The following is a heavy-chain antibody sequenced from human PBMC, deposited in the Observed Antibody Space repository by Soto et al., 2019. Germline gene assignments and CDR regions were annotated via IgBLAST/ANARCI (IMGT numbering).Heavy chain of an antibody. J-gene: IGHJ4*02. Sequence: GGSLRRSSVACRYSFSNSGIKWGRQTLGKGLEWVAFMSDDGSDTFYSDSVKGRFTPSQDNSKNTLFLHMSNLRADHTAMYYCTIVRVADSALDHWRQGTLVTVSS. CDR2: MSDDGSDT. V-gene: IGHV3-30*02. D-gene: IGHD3-10*02. CDR3: TIVRVADSALDH. CDR1: RYSFSNSG.